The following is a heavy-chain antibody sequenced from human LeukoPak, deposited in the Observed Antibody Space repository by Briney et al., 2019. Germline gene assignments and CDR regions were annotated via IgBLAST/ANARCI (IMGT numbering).Heavy chain of an antibody. D-gene: IGHD5-18*01. V-gene: IGHV4-59*01. CDR1: GFTFSSYW. CDR2: IYYSGST. Sequence: PGGSLRLSCAASGFTFSSYWMSWVRQPPGKGLEWIGYIYYSGSTNYNPSLKSRVTISVDTSKNQFSLKLSSVTAADTAVYYCARDFSYGLWGMDVWGQGTTVTVSS. J-gene: IGHJ6*02. CDR3: ARDFSYGLWGMDV.